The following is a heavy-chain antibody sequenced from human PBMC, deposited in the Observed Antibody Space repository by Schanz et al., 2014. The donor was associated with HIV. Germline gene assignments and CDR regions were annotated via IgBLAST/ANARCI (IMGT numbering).Heavy chain of an antibody. D-gene: IGHD3-22*01. CDR1: A. V-gene: IGHV3-23*01. J-gene: IGHJ6*02. Sequence: AMSWVRQTPGKGLEWVSTISASGGSTYYADSVLARFTISRDNSKNTLCLQINGLRAEDTAVYYCVRLMSSDYDFXXXXMDVWGQGTTVIVSS. CDR3: VRLMSSDYDFXXXXMDV. CDR2: ISASGGST.